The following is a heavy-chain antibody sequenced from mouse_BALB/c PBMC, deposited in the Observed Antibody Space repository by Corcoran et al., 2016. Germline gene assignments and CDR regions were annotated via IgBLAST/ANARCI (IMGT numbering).Heavy chain of an antibody. CDR2: ISYDGSN. Sequence: DVQLQESGPGLVKPSQSLSLTCSVTGYSITSGYYWNWIRQFPGNKLEWMGYISYDGSNNYNPSLKNRISITRDTSKNQFFLKLNSVTTEDTATYYCARDRDYYYGSSLSFAYWGQGTLVTVSA. J-gene: IGHJ3*01. CDR1: GYSITSGYY. D-gene: IGHD1-1*01. V-gene: IGHV3-6*02. CDR3: ARDRDYYYGSSLSFAY.